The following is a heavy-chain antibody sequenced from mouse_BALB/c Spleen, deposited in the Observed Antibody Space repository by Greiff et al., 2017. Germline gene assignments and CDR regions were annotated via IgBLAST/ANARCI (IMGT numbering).Heavy chain of an antibody. CDR1: GFSLTSYG. CDR2: IWAGGST. J-gene: IGHJ2*01. V-gene: IGHV2-9*02. D-gene: IGHD1-1*01. CDR3: ARESTITTVVADY. Sequence: VQGVESGPGLVAPSQSLSITCTVSGFSLTSYGVHWVRQPPGKGLEWLGVIWAGGSTNYNSALMSRLSISKDNSKSQVFLKMNSLQTDDTAMYYCARESTITTVVADYWGQGTTLTVSS.